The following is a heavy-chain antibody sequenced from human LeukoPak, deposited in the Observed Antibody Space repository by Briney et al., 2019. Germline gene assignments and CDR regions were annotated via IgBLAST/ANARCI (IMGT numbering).Heavy chain of an antibody. J-gene: IGHJ4*02. D-gene: IGHD3/OR15-3a*01. V-gene: IGHV3-7*01. CDR3: ARDDGFSCYSY. CDR2: INVDGSEK. CDR1: GFTFSNYA. Sequence: GGSLRLSCAASGFTFSNYAMSWVRQAPGKGLEWVANINVDGSEKYYVDSVKGRFTISRDNAKNSLYLQMNSLTVEDTAVYYCARDDGFSCYSYWGQGTLVTVSS.